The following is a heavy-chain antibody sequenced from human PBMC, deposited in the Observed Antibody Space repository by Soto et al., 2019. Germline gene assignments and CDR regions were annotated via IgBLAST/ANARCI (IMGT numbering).Heavy chain of an antibody. CDR3: ARTPMVRGVIGWFDP. D-gene: IGHD3-10*01. J-gene: IGHJ5*02. CDR1: GDSISSGDYY. V-gene: IGHV4-31*03. CDR2: IHYSGST. Sequence: QEQLQESGPGLVKPSQTLSLTCTVSGDSISSGDYYWSWIRQHPGKGLEWIGYIHYSGSTAHNPSLESRVTFSLDTSKNHFSLRLTSVTAADTAIYYCARTPMVRGVIGWFDPWGQGALVTVSS.